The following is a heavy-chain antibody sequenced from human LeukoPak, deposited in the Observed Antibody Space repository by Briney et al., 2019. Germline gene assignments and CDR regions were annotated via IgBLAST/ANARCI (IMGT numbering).Heavy chain of an antibody. CDR3: ARDYSGEWEQLTGWWFDP. CDR2: INPSGDVR. V-gene: IGHV1-46*01. J-gene: IGHJ5*02. D-gene: IGHD1-26*01. CDR1: GYTFSTYY. Sequence: ASVKVSCKASGYTFSTYYVHWVRQAPGQGLEWMAIINPSGDVRSYAQKFQGRVTVTRDMSTRTVYMELSDFRPEDTAVYYCARDYSGEWEQLTGWWFDPWGQGTLVIVSS.